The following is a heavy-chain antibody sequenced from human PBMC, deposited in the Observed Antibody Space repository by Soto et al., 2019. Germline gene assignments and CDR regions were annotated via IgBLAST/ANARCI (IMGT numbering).Heavy chain of an antibody. CDR1: GFTFSSYW. J-gene: IGHJ4*02. CDR2: INSDGSIT. D-gene: IGHD1-1*01. V-gene: IGHV3-74*01. Sequence: EVQLVESGGGLVQPGGSLRLSCAASGFTFSSYWMHWVRQAPGKGLVWVSRINSDGSITTYADSVKGRFTMSRDNAKNTLYLQMNSLRAEDTAVYYCASFSPGTSDSDFWGQGTLVTVSS. CDR3: ASFSPGTSDSDF.